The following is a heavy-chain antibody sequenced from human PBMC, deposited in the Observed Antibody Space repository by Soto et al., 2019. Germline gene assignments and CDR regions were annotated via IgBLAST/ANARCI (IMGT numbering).Heavy chain of an antibody. Sequence: QLQLQESGPGLVKPSETLSLTCTVSGGSISSSSYYWGWIRQPPGKGLEWIGRIYYSGSTYYNPSLKSRVTISVDTSKNQFSLKLSSVTAADTAVYYCARFPLGEEWPNYYYYYYMDVWGKGTTVTVSS. CDR1: GGSISSSSYY. CDR3: ARFPLGEEWPNYYYYYYMDV. D-gene: IGHD3-16*01. J-gene: IGHJ6*03. V-gene: IGHV4-39*01. CDR2: IYYSGST.